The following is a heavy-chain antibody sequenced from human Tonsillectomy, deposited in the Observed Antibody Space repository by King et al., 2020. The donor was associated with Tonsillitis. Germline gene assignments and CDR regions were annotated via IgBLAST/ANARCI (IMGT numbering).Heavy chain of an antibody. CDR1: GGSISSYY. V-gene: IGHV4-59*03. CDR3: AMDTCNYGSLEVGWYFDL. CDR2: NRYNEGT. D-gene: IGHD3-10*01. J-gene: IGHJ2*01. Sequence: QLQESGPGLVKPSETRSLTCTVSGGSISSYYWNWIRQPPGKGLEWVGSNRYNEGTNYNPSLKSRVSMSVDTSKNQFYLKLSTVIAADTAVDYCAMDTCNYGSLEVGWYFDLWGRGTLFTVSS.